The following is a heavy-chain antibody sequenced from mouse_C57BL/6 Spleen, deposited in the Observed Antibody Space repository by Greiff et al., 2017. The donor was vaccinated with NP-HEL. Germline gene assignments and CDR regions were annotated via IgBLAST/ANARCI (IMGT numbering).Heavy chain of an antibody. D-gene: IGHD1-1*01. J-gene: IGHJ1*03. CDR3: ARCFYRSKHWYFDV. CDR2: IYPGDGDT. V-gene: IGHV1-82*01. Sequence: QVHVKQSGPELVKPGASVKISCKASGYAFSSSWMNWVKQRPGKGLEWIGRIYPGDGDTNYNGKFKGKATLTADKSSSTAYMQLSSLTSEDSAVYFWARCFYRSKHWYFDVWGTGTTVTVSS. CDR1: GYAFSSSW.